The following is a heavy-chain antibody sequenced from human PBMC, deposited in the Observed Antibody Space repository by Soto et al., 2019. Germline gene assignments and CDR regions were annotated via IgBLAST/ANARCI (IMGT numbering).Heavy chain of an antibody. CDR3: AKDDTSPTLPPLFDY. Sequence: EVQLLESGGDLVQPGGSLRLSCVASGFTFSNYAMAWVRQAPGKGLEWVSTISARDGFTYYADSVKGRFTISRDNSRNTLFLQMNSLKAEDTALYYCAKDDTSPTLPPLFDYWGQGTLVTVS. CDR2: ISARDGFT. J-gene: IGHJ4*02. D-gene: IGHD2-2*01. V-gene: IGHV3-23*01. CDR1: GFTFSNYA.